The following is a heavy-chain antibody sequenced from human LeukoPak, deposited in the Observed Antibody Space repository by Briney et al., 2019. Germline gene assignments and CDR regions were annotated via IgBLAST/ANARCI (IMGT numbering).Heavy chain of an antibody. D-gene: IGHD6-19*01. CDR1: GYPISSGYY. J-gene: IGHJ5*02. V-gene: IGHV4-38-2*01. CDR3: ARHIAVAALGFDP. CDR2: IYHSGST. Sequence: SETLSLTCAVSGYPISSGYYWGWIWQPPGKGLEWIGSIYHSGSTYYNPSLKSRVTISVDTSKNQFSLKLSSVTAADTAVYYCARHIAVAALGFDPWGQGTLVTVSS.